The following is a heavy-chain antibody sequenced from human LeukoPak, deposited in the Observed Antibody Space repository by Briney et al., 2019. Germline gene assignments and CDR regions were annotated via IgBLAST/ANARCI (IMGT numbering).Heavy chain of an antibody. Sequence: GASVKVSCKASGGTFSSYAISWVRQAPGQGLEWMGGIIPIFGTANYAQKFQGRVTITADESTSTAYMELSSLRSEDTAVYYCARSYYYDSSGYRSGFDYWGQGTLVTVSS. CDR1: GGTFSSYA. CDR2: IIPIFGTA. V-gene: IGHV1-69*01. J-gene: IGHJ4*02. D-gene: IGHD3-22*01. CDR3: ARSYYYDSSGYRSGFDY.